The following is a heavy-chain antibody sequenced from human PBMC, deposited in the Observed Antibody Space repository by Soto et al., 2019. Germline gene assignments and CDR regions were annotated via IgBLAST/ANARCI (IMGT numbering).Heavy chain of an antibody. Sequence: QVQLVQSGAEVKKPGASVKVSCKASGYTFTSYGISWVRQAPGQGLEWMGWISAYNGNTNYAQKLQGRVTMTTDTSXXTXYXXLRSLRSDDTAVYYCARTSGWPFTMVRGASNWFDPWGQGTLVTVSS. D-gene: IGHD3-10*01. V-gene: IGHV1-18*01. J-gene: IGHJ5*02. CDR1: GYTFTSYG. CDR3: ARTSGWPFTMVRGASNWFDP. CDR2: ISAYNGNT.